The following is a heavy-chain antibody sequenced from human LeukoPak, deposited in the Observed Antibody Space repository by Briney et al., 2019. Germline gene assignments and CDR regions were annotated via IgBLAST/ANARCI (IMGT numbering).Heavy chain of an antibody. D-gene: IGHD3-10*01. CDR3: ARGPFASGSYSLYGYGSVFDY. CDR2: ISSSGSTI. V-gene: IGHV3-48*01. Sequence: GGSLRLSCAASGFTFSSYSMNWVRQAPGKGLEWVSCISSSGSTIYYADSVKGRFTISRDNAKNSLYLQMNSLRAEDTAVYYCARGPFASGSYSLYGYGSVFDYWGQGTLVTVSS. CDR1: GFTFSSYS. J-gene: IGHJ4*02.